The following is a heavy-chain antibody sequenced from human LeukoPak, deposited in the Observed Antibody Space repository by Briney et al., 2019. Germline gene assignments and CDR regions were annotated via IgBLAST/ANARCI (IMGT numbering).Heavy chain of an antibody. CDR1: GFSLSTSGVG. CDR3: AHRRQGYSYGVPFLAFDY. V-gene: IGHV2-5*02. Sequence: SGPTLVNPTQTLTLTCTFSGFSLSTSGVGVGWIRQPPGKALEWLALIYWDDDKRYSPSLKSRLTITKDTSKNQVVLTMTNMDPVDTATYYCAHRRQGYSYGVPFLAFDYWGQGTLVTVSS. CDR2: IYWDDDK. D-gene: IGHD5-18*01. J-gene: IGHJ4*02.